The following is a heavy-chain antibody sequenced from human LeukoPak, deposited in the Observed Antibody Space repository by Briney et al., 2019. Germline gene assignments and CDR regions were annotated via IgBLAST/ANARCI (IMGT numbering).Heavy chain of an antibody. CDR3: ARDLSAVAGPRSAFDI. CDR2: IYTSGST. D-gene: IGHD6-19*01. Sequence: SETLSLTCTVSGGSISSYYWSWIRQPAGKGLEWIGRIYTSGSTNYNPSLKSRVTISVDTSKNQFSLKLSSVTTADTAVYYCARDLSAVAGPRSAFDIWGQGTMVTVSS. J-gene: IGHJ3*02. CDR1: GGSISSYY. V-gene: IGHV4-4*07.